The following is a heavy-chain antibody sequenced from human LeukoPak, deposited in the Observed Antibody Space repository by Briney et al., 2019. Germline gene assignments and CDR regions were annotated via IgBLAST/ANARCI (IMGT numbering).Heavy chain of an antibody. Sequence: AATVKVSCKASGGTFSSYAISWVRQAPGQGLEWMGGIIPIFGTANYAQKFQGRVTMTTDTSTSTAYMELRSLRSDDTAVYYCARDEDYGISVNVDYWGQGTLVTVSS. V-gene: IGHV1-69*05. CDR3: ARDEDYGISVNVDY. CDR1: GGTFSSYA. J-gene: IGHJ4*02. CDR2: IIPIFGTA. D-gene: IGHD4-17*01.